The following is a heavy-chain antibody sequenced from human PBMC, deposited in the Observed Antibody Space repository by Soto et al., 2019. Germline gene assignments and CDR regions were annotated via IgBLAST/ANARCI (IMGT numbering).Heavy chain of an antibody. CDR2: ISYDGSNK. J-gene: IGHJ6*02. V-gene: IGHV3-30-3*01. CDR1: GFTFSSYA. CDR3: ARTSGYSYGFGVYYYYGMDV. Sequence: GGSLRLSCAASGFTFSSYAMHWVRQAPGKGLEWVAVISYDGSNKYYADSVKGRFTISRDNSKNTLYLQMNSLRAEDTAVYYCARTSGYSYGFGVYYYYGMDVWGQGTTVTVSS. D-gene: IGHD5-18*01.